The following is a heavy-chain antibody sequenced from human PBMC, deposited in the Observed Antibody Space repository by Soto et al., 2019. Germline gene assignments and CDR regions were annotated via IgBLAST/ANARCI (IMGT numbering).Heavy chain of an antibody. CDR3: AGIRGRSSSWYFDF. CDR2: ISSSGEYI. Sequence: EVQLEESGGGLVKPGGSLRVSCAASGFPFSTYSMSWVRQAPGKGLEWVSLISSSGEYIQYADSVKGRFTISRDNAKKSLYLHMNSLRAGDTALYYCAGIRGRSSSWYFDFWGQGTLVIVSS. V-gene: IGHV3-21*01. D-gene: IGHD6-13*01. J-gene: IGHJ4*02. CDR1: GFPFSTYS.